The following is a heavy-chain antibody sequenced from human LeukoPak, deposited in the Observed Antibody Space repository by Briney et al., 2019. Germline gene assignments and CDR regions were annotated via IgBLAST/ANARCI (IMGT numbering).Heavy chain of an antibody. CDR2: IYSSGST. V-gene: IGHV4-4*07. CDR3: ARDQXGSRGWTH. J-gene: IGHJ4*02. Sequence: SETLSLTCTVSGGSISGYYWTWIRQPAGKGLEWIGRIYSSGSTNYNPSLKSRVTMSVDTSKNQFFLSLDSVTAADTALYYCARDQXGSRGWTHWGQGTLVTVSS. CDR1: GGSISGYY. D-gene: IGHD6-19*01.